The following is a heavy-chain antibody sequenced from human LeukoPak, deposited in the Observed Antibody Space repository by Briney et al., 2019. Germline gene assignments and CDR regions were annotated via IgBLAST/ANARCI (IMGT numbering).Heavy chain of an antibody. CDR2: IYYSGST. CDR1: GGSISGGGYY. D-gene: IGHD7-27*01. CDR3: ARYLKTWGPRNYYYYMDV. J-gene: IGHJ6*03. Sequence: SQTLSLTCTVSGGSISGGGYYWSWIRQHPGKGLEWIGYIYYSGSTYYNPSLKSRVTISVDTSKNQFSLKLSSVTAADTAVYYCARYLKTWGPRNYYYYMDVWGKGTTVTVSS. V-gene: IGHV4-31*03.